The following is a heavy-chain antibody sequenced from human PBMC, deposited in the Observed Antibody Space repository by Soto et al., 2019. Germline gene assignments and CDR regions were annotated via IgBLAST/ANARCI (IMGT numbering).Heavy chain of an antibody. V-gene: IGHV3-23*01. Sequence: PGGSLRLSCAASGFTFSSYAMSWVRQAPGKGLEWVSAISGSGGSTYYADSVKGRFTISRDNSKNTLYLQMNSLRAEDTAVYYCAKDASSIAARGPHRDYWGQGTLVTVSS. CDR3: AKDASSIAARGPHRDY. CDR2: ISGSGGST. D-gene: IGHD6-6*01. J-gene: IGHJ4*02. CDR1: GFTFSSYA.